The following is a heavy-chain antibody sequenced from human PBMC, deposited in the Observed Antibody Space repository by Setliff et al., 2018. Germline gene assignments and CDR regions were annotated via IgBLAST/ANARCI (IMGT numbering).Heavy chain of an antibody. Sequence: SVKVSCKASGGTFNNYALSWVRQAPGQGLEWTGGIIPIFHSPNYAQSFQGRVAISADESTSSVFLELSSLRSEDTAVYYCARENLLTGPNTFDLWGPGTMVTVSS. CDR3: ARENLLTGPNTFDL. J-gene: IGHJ3*01. CDR1: GGTFNNYA. D-gene: IGHD3-9*01. CDR2: IIPIFHSP. V-gene: IGHV1-69*13.